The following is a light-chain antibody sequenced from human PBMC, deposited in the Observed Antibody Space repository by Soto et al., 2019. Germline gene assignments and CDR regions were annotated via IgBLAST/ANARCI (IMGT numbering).Light chain of an antibody. Sequence: DIQMTQSPSTLSASVGDRVTITCRASQSISPWLAWYQQKPGKAPKLLIYKASSLGSGVPSRFSGSGSVTEFTLTISSLQPDDLATYYCQHYKTYSRTFGQGTKVEIK. CDR1: QSISPW. CDR2: KAS. CDR3: QHYKTYSRT. V-gene: IGKV1-5*03. J-gene: IGKJ1*01.